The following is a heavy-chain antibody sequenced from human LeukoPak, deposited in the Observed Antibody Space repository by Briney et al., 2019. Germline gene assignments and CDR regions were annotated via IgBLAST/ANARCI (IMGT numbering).Heavy chain of an antibody. V-gene: IGHV4-59*01. D-gene: IGHD1-1*01. Sequence: PSETLSLTCTVSGGSISSYYWSWIRQPPGKGLEWIGYIYYSGSTNYNPSLKSRVTISVDTSKNQFSLKLSSVTAADTAVYYCARVGAPLWELERRDYFDYWGQGTLVTVSS. CDR1: GGSISSYY. CDR2: IYYSGST. CDR3: ARVGAPLWELERRDYFDY. J-gene: IGHJ4*02.